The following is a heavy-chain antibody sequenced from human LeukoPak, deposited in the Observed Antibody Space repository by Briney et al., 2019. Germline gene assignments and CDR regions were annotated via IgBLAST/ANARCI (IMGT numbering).Heavy chain of an antibody. CDR1: GGTFISYA. D-gene: IGHD5-18*01. CDR2: IIPIFGTA. J-gene: IGHJ4*02. V-gene: IGHV1-69*05. CDR3: AGTEGGYSYGLSFDY. Sequence: ASVKVSCKASGGTFISYAISWVRQAPGQGLEWMGGIIPIFGTANYAQKFQGRVTITTDESTSTAYMELSSLRSEDTAVYYCAGTEGGYSYGLSFDYWGQGTLVTVSS.